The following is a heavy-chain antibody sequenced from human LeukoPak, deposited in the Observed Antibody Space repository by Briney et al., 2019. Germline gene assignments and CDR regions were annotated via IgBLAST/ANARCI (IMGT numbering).Heavy chain of an antibody. CDR3: ARDDGYILRADAFDI. Sequence: SGKVSCKASGGTFSSYAISWVRQAPGQELEWMGRIIPIFGTANYAQKFQGRVTITTDESTSTDYMELSSLRSEDTAVYYCARDDGYILRADAFDIWGQGTMVTVSS. CDR2: IIPIFGTA. J-gene: IGHJ3*02. V-gene: IGHV1-69*05. CDR1: GGTFSSYA. D-gene: IGHD5-24*01.